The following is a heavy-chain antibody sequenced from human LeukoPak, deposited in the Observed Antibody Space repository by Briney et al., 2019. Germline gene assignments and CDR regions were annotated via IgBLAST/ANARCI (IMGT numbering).Heavy chain of an antibody. CDR2: IRSKAYGGTT. CDR3: TRDHRAAFDI. V-gene: IGHV3-49*04. Sequence: GGSLRLSCTASGFTFGDYAMSWVRQAPGKGLEWVSHIRSKAYGGTTEYAASVTGRFTFSRDDPKSIAYLQMNSLKTEDTAVYYCTRDHRAAFDIWGQGTMVTVSS. J-gene: IGHJ3*02. CDR1: GFTFGDYA.